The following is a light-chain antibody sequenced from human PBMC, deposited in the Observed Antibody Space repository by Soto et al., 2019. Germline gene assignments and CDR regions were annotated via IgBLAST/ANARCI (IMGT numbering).Light chain of an antibody. Sequence: DIQMTQSPSTLSASVGDRVTITCRASQSIDRWLAWYQQRPGRAPKLLIYDVANLETGVPSRFSGSGSETEFTLTISSLQPDDFATYYCQQYNSYPLTFGGGTKVDIK. CDR1: QSIDRW. CDR3: QQYNSYPLT. CDR2: DVA. J-gene: IGKJ4*01. V-gene: IGKV1-5*01.